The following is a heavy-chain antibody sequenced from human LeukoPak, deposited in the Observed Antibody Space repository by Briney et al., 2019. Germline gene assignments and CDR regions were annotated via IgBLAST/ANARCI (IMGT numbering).Heavy chain of an antibody. Sequence: GGSLRLSCAASGFTFSSYSMNWVRQAPGKGLEWVSSISSSSSYIYYADSVKGRFTISRDNAKNSLYLQMNSLRAEDTAVYYCARAPYPYGSGSHHYFDYWGQGTLVTVSS. CDR3: ARAPYPYGSGSHHYFDY. V-gene: IGHV3-21*01. CDR2: ISSSSSYI. D-gene: IGHD3-10*01. J-gene: IGHJ4*02. CDR1: GFTFSSYS.